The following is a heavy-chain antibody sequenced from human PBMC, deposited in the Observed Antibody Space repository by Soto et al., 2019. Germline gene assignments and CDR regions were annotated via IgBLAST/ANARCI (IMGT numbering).Heavy chain of an antibody. V-gene: IGHV4-39*01. J-gene: IGHJ6*02. CDR1: GGSISSSSYY. D-gene: IGHD6-6*01. CDR3: ASYSSSYYYYYYGMDV. CDR2: IYYSGST. Sequence: QLQLQESGPGLVKPSETLSLTCTVSGGSISSSSYYWGWIRQPPGKGLEWIGSIYYSGSTHYNPSLKSRVTISVDTSKNKFSLKLSSVTAADTAVYYCASYSSSYYYYYYGMDVWGQGTTVPVSS.